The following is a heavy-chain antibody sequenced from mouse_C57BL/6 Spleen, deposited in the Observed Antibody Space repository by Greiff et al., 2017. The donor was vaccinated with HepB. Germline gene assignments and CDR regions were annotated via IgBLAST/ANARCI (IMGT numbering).Heavy chain of an antibody. D-gene: IGHD1-1*01. J-gene: IGHJ3*01. CDR2: IYPSDSET. CDR3: ARTLYYYGSSHVAY. CDR1: GYTFTSYW. Sequence: QVQLQQSGAELVRPGSSVKLSCKASGYTFTSYWMDWVKQRPGQGLEWIGNIYPSDSETHYNQKFKDKATLTVDKSSSTAYMQLSSLTSEDSAVYYCARTLYYYGSSHVAYWGQGTLVTVSA. V-gene: IGHV1-61*01.